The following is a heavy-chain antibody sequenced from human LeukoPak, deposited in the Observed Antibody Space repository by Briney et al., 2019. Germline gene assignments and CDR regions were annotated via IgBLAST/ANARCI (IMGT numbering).Heavy chain of an antibody. J-gene: IGHJ4*02. CDR1: LGSISTYY. CDR2: IYTSGST. CDR3: ARGELLRLVFDY. Sequence: SETLSLTCTISLGSISTYYWNWIRQPPGKGLEWIGRIYTSGSTNYNPSLKSRVTISVDTSKNQFSLKLSSVTAADTAVYYCARGELLRLVFDYWGQGTLVTVSS. D-gene: IGHD1-26*01. V-gene: IGHV4-4*08.